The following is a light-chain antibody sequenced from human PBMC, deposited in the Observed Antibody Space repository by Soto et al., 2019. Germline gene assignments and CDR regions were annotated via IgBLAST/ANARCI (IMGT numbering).Light chain of an antibody. CDR1: SSNIGAHYD. CDR2: GNS. J-gene: IGLJ3*02. CDR3: LLYYDGVQV. V-gene: IGLV1-40*01. Sequence: QSVLTQPPSVSGAPGQRVTISCTGSSSNIGAHYDVHWYQQLPGTAPKLLIYGNSNRPSGVPDRFSGSKSGTSASLAITGLQAEDEADYYCLLYYDGVQVFGGGTKLTLL.